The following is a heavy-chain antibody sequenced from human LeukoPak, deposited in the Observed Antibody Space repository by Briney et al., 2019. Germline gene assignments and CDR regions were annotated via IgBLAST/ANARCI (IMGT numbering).Heavy chain of an antibody. J-gene: IGHJ4*02. CDR2: ISAYNGNT. D-gene: IGHD5-24*01. V-gene: IGHV1-18*01. CDR3: ARDPGWETATAHFDN. Sequence: GASVKVCCKASGYTFTSFGISWVRQAPGQGLEWMGWISAYNGNTNYAQKLQGRVTMTTDTSTSAAYMELRSLRSDDTAVYYCARDPGWETATAHFDNWGQGTLVTVSS. CDR1: GYTFTSFG.